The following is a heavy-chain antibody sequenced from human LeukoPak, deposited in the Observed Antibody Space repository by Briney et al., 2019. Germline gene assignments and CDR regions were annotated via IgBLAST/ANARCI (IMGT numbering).Heavy chain of an antibody. CDR1: GYTFTSYD. CDR3: ARDDKRGYCSGANCYSNYYHYGMDV. V-gene: IGHV1-8*01. D-gene: IGHD2-15*01. J-gene: IGHJ6*02. Sequence: ASVKVSCKASGYTFTSYDINWVRQATGQGLGWMGWMNPNSGNTGYAQKFQGRVTMTRNTSISTAYMELSSLRSEDTAVYYCARDDKRGYCSGANCYSNYYHYGMDVWGQGTTVTVSS. CDR2: MNPNSGNT.